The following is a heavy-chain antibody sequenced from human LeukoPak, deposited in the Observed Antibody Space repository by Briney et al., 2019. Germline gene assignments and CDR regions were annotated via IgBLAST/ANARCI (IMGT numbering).Heavy chain of an antibody. CDR1: GYTFTSYD. D-gene: IGHD6-13*01. CDR3: AGEQQLVRGRAFDI. J-gene: IGHJ3*02. Sequence: ASVKVSCKASGYTFTSYDINWVRQATGQGLEWMGWMNPNSGNTGYAQKFQGRVTITRNTSISTAYMELSSLRSEDTAVYYCAGEQQLVRGRAFDIWGQGTMVTVSS. V-gene: IGHV1-8*03. CDR2: MNPNSGNT.